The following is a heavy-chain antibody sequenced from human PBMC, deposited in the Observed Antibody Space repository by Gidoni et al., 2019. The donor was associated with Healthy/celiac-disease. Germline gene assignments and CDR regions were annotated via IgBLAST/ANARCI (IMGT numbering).Heavy chain of an antibody. CDR1: GGSISSSNW. CDR3: ARDGPPVHNAAYKYSSSWSPLDV. D-gene: IGHD6-13*01. J-gene: IGHJ6*04. V-gene: IGHV4-4*02. Sequence: QVQLQESGPGLVKPSGTLSLTCAVSGGSISSSNWWSWVRQPPGKGLEWIGEIYHSGSTNYNPSLKSRVTISVDKSKNQFSLKLSSVTAADTAVYYCARDGPPVHNAAYKYSSSWSPLDVWGKGTTVTVSS. CDR2: IYHSGST.